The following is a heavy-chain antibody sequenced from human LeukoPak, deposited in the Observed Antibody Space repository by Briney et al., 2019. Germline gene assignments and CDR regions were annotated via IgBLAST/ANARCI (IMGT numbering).Heavy chain of an antibody. D-gene: IGHD2-15*01. J-gene: IGHJ6*03. CDR1: GGTWSRYA. V-gene: IGHV1-69*05. CDR2: IIPIFGTA. CDR3: ARNQDRGYWSGGSCFAPHFNYYYYYMDV. Sequence: ASVKVSCKASGGTWSRYAISWVRQAPGQRLEWMGGIIPIFGTANYAQMFQGRVTITTDESTSTAYMELSSLTSEDTAVYYCARNQDRGYWSGGSCFAPHFNYYYYYMDVWGKGTTVTVSS.